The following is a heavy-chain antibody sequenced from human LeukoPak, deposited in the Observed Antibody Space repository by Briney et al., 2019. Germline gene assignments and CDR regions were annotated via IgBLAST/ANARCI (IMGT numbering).Heavy chain of an antibody. CDR3: ARESPSSWNH. J-gene: IGHJ4*02. V-gene: IGHV3-21*01. CDR1: ALTFSSYS. Sequence: PGGSLRLSCAASALTFSSYSMNWVRQAPGKGLEWVSSISSSSSYIYYADSVKGRFTISRDNAKNSLYLQMNSLRAEDTAVYYCARESPSSWNHWGQGTLVTVSS. D-gene: IGHD6-13*01. CDR2: ISSSSSYI.